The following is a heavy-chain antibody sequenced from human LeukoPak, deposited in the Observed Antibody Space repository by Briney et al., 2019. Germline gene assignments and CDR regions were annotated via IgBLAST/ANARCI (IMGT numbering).Heavy chain of an antibody. CDR1: GSSINSGYY. J-gene: IGHJ4*02. CDR3: ARGIDTIGWYVY. Sequence: PSETVSLTCAVSGSSINSGYYWGWIRQPPGKGLEWIGSIYHSGSTYYNPSLKSRVTISVDTSNNHFSLKLSSVTAADTAVYYCARGIDTIGWYVYWGQETGDTVSS. V-gene: IGHV4-38-2*01. CDR2: IYHSGST. D-gene: IGHD6-19*01.